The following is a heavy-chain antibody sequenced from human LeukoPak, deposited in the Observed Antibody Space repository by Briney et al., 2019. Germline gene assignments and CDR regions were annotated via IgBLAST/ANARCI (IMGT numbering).Heavy chain of an antibody. J-gene: IGHJ4*02. CDR1: GGSISSYY. CDR2: IYSSGST. D-gene: IGHD3-16*01. V-gene: IGHV4-59*01. CDR3: ARVGRAYYDYDWAPYTFDY. Sequence: SETLSLTCTVSGGSISSYYWSWIRQPPGKGLEWIGYIYSSGSTNYNPSLKSRVTISVDTSKNQFSLKLSSVIAADTAVYYCARVGRAYYDYDWAPYTFDYWGQGILVTVSS.